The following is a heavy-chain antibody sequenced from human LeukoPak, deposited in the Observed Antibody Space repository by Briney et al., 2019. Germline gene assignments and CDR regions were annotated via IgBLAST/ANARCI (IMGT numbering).Heavy chain of an antibody. CDR1: GFTVSSNY. Sequence: PGRSLRLSCAASGFTVSSNYMSWVRQAPGKGLEWVSVIYSGGSTYYADSVKGRFTISRDNSKNTLYLQMNSLRAEDTAVYYCARDQMYYGMDVWGQGTTVTVSS. D-gene: IGHD5-24*01. J-gene: IGHJ6*02. CDR2: IYSGGST. V-gene: IGHV3-53*01. CDR3: ARDQMYYGMDV.